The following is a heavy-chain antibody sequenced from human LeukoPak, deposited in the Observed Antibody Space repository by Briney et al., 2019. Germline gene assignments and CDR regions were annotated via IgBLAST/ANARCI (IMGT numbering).Heavy chain of an antibody. CDR2: ISGSGGST. V-gene: IGHV3-23*01. CDR3: ARDIVVVTAILDY. Sequence: PGGSLRLSCAASGFTFSSYAMSWVRQAPGKGLEWVSAISGSGGSTYYADSVKGRFTISRDNSKNTLYLQMNSLRAEDTAVYYCARDIVVVTAILDYWGQGTLVTVSS. CDR1: GFTFSSYA. J-gene: IGHJ4*02. D-gene: IGHD2-21*02.